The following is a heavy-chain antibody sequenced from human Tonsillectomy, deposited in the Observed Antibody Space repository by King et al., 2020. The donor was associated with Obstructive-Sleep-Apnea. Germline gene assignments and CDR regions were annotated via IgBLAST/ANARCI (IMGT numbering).Heavy chain of an antibody. CDR2: INTDGSYI. V-gene: IGHV3-74*01. J-gene: IGHJ5*02. CDR1: GFTFSSNW. D-gene: IGHD3-22*01. Sequence: VQLVESGGGLVQPGGSLRLSCAASGFTFSSNWMHWVRQAPGMGLVWVARINTDGSYIHYADSVRGRFTISRDNAKNTLYLQMHSLRAVDTDMYYCARDADDHSGYYYGFDPWGQGTLVTVSS. CDR3: ARDADDHSGYYYGFDP.